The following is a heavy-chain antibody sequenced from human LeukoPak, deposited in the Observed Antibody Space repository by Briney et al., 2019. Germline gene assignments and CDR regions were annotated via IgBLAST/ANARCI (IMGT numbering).Heavy chain of an antibody. CDR2: IYYSGST. D-gene: IGHD6-25*01. V-gene: IGHV4-59*08. Sequence: PSETLSLTCTVSGRSISTYYRLWIRQPPGKGREWIGYIYYSGSTSYNPSLKSRVTISVDTSKNQFSLKLTSVTAADTAVYYCATCSAGYYSYYYYMDVWGKGTTVTVSS. CDR3: ATCSAGYYSYYYYMDV. J-gene: IGHJ6*03. CDR1: GRSISTYY.